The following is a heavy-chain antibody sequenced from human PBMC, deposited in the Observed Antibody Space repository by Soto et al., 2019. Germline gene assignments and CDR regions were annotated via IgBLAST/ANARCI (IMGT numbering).Heavy chain of an antibody. J-gene: IGHJ4*02. Sequence: SETLSLTCAVYGGSFSGYYWTWIRQPPGTGLEWIGEINHSGSTNYNPSLKSRVTISVDTSKNQFSLKLTSVTAADTAVYYCARDKITGLFDYWGQGNMVTVS. D-gene: IGHD1-1*01. V-gene: IGHV4-34*01. CDR3: ARDKITGLFDY. CDR1: GGSFSGYY. CDR2: INHSGST.